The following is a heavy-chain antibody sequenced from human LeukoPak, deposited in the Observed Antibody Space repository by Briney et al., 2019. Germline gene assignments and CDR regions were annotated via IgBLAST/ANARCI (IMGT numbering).Heavy chain of an antibody. D-gene: IGHD5-12*01. CDR2: IYNGGTT. V-gene: IGHV4-4*07. CDR1: GGSISNYY. Sequence: SGTLSLTCAVSGGSISNYYWSWIRQPAGKGLEWIGRIYNGGTTRYNPSLKSRVTLSVDTSKNQLSLRMSSVTAADTAVYYCARGLVSKYSGLDLENFFEYWGQGILVTVSS. CDR3: ARGLVSKYSGLDLENFFEY. J-gene: IGHJ4*02.